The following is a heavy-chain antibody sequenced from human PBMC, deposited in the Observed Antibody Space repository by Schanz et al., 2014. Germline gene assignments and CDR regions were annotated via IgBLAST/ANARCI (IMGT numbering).Heavy chain of an antibody. D-gene: IGHD2-2*02. V-gene: IGHV1-18*01. Sequence: QVQLVQSGAEVKKPGSSVKVSCKASGGTFNSYTINWVRQARGQGLEWMGWITAYNGDTNYALKLQGRVTMTTDTSTSTSYMELTSLRFDDTAVYYCAGTYCSSTSCYTGYYYMDVWGKGTTVTVSS. CDR3: AGTYCSSTSCYTGYYYMDV. J-gene: IGHJ6*03. CDR1: GGTFNSYT. CDR2: ITAYNGDT.